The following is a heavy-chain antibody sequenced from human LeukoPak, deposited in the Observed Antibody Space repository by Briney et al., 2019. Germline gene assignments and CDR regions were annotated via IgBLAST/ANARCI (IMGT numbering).Heavy chain of an antibody. J-gene: IGHJ4*02. CDR2: ISYDGSSK. D-gene: IGHD6-19*01. Sequence: GGALRHSCVVSGFTFSSYAMNWGRPAPGRGLERVAVISYDGSSKYYADSVKGRFTISRDNSKNTLYLQMNSLIPEDTAVYYCARARSGWYLGQFDYWGQGTLVTVSS. CDR1: GFTFSSYA. V-gene: IGHV3-30*04. CDR3: ARARSGWYLGQFDY.